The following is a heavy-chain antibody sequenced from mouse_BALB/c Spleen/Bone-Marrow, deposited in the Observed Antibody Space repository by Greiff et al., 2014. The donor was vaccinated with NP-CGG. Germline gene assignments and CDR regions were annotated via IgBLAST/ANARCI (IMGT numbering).Heavy chain of an antibody. CDR2: ISGYYGDA. CDR1: GYTFTDHA. J-gene: IGHJ4*01. CDR3: ARSGKVRNAMDY. Sequence: QVQLKESGAKLVRPGVSVKISCKGSGYTFTDHAIHWAKRSHAKSLEWIGVISGYYGDAIYNQKFKGKATMTVDKSSSTAYMELARLTSEDSAIYYCARSGKVRNAMDYWGQGTSVTVSS. V-gene: IGHV1S137*01. D-gene: IGHD2-14*01.